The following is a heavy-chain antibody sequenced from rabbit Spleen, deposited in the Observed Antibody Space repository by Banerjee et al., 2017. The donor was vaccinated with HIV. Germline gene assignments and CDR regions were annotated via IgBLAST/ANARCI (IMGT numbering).Heavy chain of an antibody. D-gene: IGHD4-1*01. Sequence: LLEYGGDLVQPGASLTLTCTASGVSFSNYNFMCWVRQAPGKGLEWIACIDTGSSDFTYFASWAKGRFTISKTSSTTVTLQMTSLTAADTATYFCARETSSGWGIVSFYFTLWGPGTLVTVS. CDR3: ARETSSGWGIVSFYFTL. CDR1: GVSFSNYNF. CDR2: IDTGSSDFT. V-gene: IGHV1S40*01. J-gene: IGHJ4*01.